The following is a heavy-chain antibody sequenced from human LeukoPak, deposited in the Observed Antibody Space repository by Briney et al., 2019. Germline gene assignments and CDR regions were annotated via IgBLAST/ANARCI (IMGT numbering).Heavy chain of an antibody. CDR2: MNPKTGNT. V-gene: IGHV1-8*01. Sequence: ASVKVSCKASGYTFTSYDINWGRQATGQGLEWMGWMNPKTGNTGYAQKFQGRVTMTRDTSISTAYMELSSLRSEDMAVYYCARSSSSVPYYYYGMDVWGQGTTVTVSS. D-gene: IGHD6-6*01. J-gene: IGHJ6*02. CDR3: ARSSSSVPYYYYGMDV. CDR1: GYTFTSYD.